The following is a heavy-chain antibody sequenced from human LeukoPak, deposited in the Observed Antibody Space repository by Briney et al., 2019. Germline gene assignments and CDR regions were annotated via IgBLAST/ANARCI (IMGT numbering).Heavy chain of an antibody. CDR1: GFTFSSYA. D-gene: IGHD2-2*01. V-gene: IGHV3-23*01. CDR3: ARGGPRGVIVVPAAISYFDY. CDR2: ISGSGGST. J-gene: IGHJ4*02. Sequence: GGSLRLSCAASGFTFSSYAMSWVRQAPGKGLEWVSAISGSGGSTYYADSVKGRFTISRDNSKNTLYLQMNSLRAEDTAVYYCARGGPRGVIVVPAAISYFDYWAREPWSPSPQ.